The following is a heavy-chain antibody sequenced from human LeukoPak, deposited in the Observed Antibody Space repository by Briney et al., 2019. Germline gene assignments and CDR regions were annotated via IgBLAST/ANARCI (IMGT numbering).Heavy chain of an antibody. CDR3: ARDSLHYDYWSGYYSPFDY. D-gene: IGHD3-3*01. Sequence: PSETLSLTCTVSDYSISTGHYWGWIRQPPGKGLEWIGSVSRSGSTYYTPSLKSRVTISIDRSKSQFSLKLTSVTAADTAVYYCARDSLHYDYWSGYYSPFDYWGQGTLVTVSS. J-gene: IGHJ4*02. CDR1: DYSISTGHY. V-gene: IGHV4-38-2*02. CDR2: VSRSGST.